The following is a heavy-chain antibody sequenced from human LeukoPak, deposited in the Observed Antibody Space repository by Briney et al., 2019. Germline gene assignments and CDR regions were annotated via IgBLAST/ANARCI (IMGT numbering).Heavy chain of an antibody. D-gene: IGHD6-19*01. V-gene: IGHV5-51*01. Sequence: MHGESLNISCKSSGYSFTTHWIGWVRQMPGKGVEWLVIIYPGDSDTRYSPSFQGQVTISADKSINTAYLQWSSLKASDTAMYYCASPIEMSTSWYGYSRGQGTLVTVSS. CDR3: ASPIEMSTSWYGYS. J-gene: IGHJ5*01. CDR1: GYSFTTHW. CDR2: IYPGDSDT.